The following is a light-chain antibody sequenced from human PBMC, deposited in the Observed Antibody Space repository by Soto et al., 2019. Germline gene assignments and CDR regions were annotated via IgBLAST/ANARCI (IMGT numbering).Light chain of an antibody. CDR2: GAS. CDR3: QQYDSSPLT. CDR1: QIFSSSS. V-gene: IGKV3-20*01. Sequence: EIVLTQSPGTPSLSPGERATLSCRASQIFSSSSLAWYQQKPGQAPRLLISGASNRATGIPDRFRGSGSGTDFTLTITRLEPEDFAVYYCQQYDSSPLTFGGGTKVDIK. J-gene: IGKJ4*01.